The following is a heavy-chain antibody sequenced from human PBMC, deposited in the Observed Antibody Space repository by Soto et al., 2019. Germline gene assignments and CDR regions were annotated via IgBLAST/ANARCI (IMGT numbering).Heavy chain of an antibody. D-gene: IGHD2-21*01. Sequence: LSLTCAASGFTFSSYLMSWVRQAPGKGLEWVANIKQDGSEKYYVDSVKGRFTISRDNAKNSLYLQMNSLRAEDTAVYYCARGAPYLLSGDAFDIWGQGTMVTVSS. V-gene: IGHV3-7*01. CDR3: ARGAPYLLSGDAFDI. CDR1: GFTFSSYL. CDR2: IKQDGSEK. J-gene: IGHJ3*02.